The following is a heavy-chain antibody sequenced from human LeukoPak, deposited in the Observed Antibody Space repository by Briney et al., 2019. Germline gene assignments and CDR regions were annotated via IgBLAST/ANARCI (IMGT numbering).Heavy chain of an antibody. Sequence: GGSLRLSCAASGFTFSSYWMSWVRQAPGKGLEWVANIKLDGSEKYYVDSVKGRFTISRDNAKNSLYLQMNSLRAEDTAVYNCARGRVTMVRGVSYYFDYWGQGTLVTVSS. CDR3: ARGRVTMVRGVSYYFDY. J-gene: IGHJ4*02. CDR2: IKLDGSEK. D-gene: IGHD3-10*01. CDR1: GFTFSSYW. V-gene: IGHV3-7*05.